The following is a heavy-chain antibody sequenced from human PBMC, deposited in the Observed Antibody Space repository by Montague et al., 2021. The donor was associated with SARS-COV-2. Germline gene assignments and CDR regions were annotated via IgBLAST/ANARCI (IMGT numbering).Heavy chain of an antibody. CDR2: VRDTGTT. J-gene: IGHJ1*01. D-gene: IGHD3-3*02. Sequence: SETLSLTCDVFGASMRGNPWSWLRKPPGKGLEWIGDVRDTGTTNYNPSVRSRANIFIDTSKAQFSLTLTSVNAADTAVYYCARFVKTGTTSAFDRWGQGTL. V-gene: IGHV4-59*03. CDR1: GASMRGNP. CDR3: ARFVKTGTTSAFDR.